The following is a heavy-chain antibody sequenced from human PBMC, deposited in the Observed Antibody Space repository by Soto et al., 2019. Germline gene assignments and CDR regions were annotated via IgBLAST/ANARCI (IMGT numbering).Heavy chain of an antibody. V-gene: IGHV1-8*01. Sequence: ASVKVSCKASGYTFTSYDINWVRQATGQGLEWMGWMNPNSGNTGYAQKFQGRVTMTRNTSISTAYMELSSLRSEDTAVYYCARARPRWSYSRSRGGLYYYYGMDVWGQGTTVTVSS. CDR2: MNPNSGNT. J-gene: IGHJ6*02. D-gene: IGHD6-13*01. CDR3: ARARPRWSYSRSRGGLYYYYGMDV. CDR1: GYTFTSYD.